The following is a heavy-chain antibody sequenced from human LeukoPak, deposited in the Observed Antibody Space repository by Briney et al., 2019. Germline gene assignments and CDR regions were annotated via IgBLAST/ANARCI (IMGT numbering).Heavy chain of an antibody. CDR1: GFTFSSYW. CDR2: INHNGNVN. J-gene: IGHJ4*02. V-gene: IGHV3-7*01. Sequence: GGSLRLSCAASGFTFSSYWMNWARQAPGKGLEWVASINHNGNVNYYVDSVKGRSTISRDNSKYTLYLQMNSLRAEDTAMYYCAKGYCSGANCPFHYWGQGTLITVPS. CDR3: AKGYCSGANCPFHY. D-gene: IGHD2-15*01.